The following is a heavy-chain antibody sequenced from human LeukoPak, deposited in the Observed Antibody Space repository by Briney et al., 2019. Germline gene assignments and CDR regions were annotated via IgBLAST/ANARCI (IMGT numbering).Heavy chain of an antibody. V-gene: IGHV3-23*01. Sequence: GGSLRLSCAASGFTFSNYAMSWVRQAPGKGLEWVSAISGSGGRTYYADSVKGRFTISRDNSKNTLYLQMNSLRAEDTAVYYCANSYGDYVNYFDSWGQGTLVTVSS. D-gene: IGHD4-17*01. J-gene: IGHJ4*02. CDR3: ANSYGDYVNYFDS. CDR1: GFTFSNYA. CDR2: ISGSGGRT.